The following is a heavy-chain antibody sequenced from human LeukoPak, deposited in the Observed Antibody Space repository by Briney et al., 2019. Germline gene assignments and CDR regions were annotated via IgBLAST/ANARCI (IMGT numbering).Heavy chain of an antibody. J-gene: IGHJ6*02. CDR3: ARHIVVVVAATLYYYYGMDV. CDR2: INHSGST. D-gene: IGHD2-15*01. V-gene: IGHV4-34*01. CDR1: GGSFSGYY. Sequence: SENLSLTCAVYGGSFSGYYWSWIRQPPGKGLEWIGEINHSGSTNYNPSLKSRVTISVDTSKNQFSLKLSSVTAADTAVYYCARHIVVVVAATLYYYYGMDVWGQGTTVTVSS.